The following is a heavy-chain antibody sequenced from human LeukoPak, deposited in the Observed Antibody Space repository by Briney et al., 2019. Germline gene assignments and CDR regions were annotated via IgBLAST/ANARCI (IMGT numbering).Heavy chain of an antibody. CDR2: IYRSGST. CDR3: ARSGSGYLRYYFDY. J-gene: IGHJ4*02. D-gene: IGHD5-12*01. CDR1: GGSINTPNYY. V-gene: IGHV4-39*07. Sequence: SETLSLTCTVSGGSINTPNYYWGWIRQPPGKGLEWIGSIYRSGSTYYNPSLKSRVTISVDTSKNQFSLKLNSVTAADTAVYYCARSGSGYLRYYFDYWGQGTLVTVSS.